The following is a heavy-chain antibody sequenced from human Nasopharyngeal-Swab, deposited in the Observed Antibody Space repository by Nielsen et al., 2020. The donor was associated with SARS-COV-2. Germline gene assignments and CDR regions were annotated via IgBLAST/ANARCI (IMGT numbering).Heavy chain of an antibody. V-gene: IGHV5-51*07. CDR3: ARQAHGDGYNF. J-gene: IGHJ4*02. CDR1: GCSFTSYW. CDR2: IYPGDSDT. D-gene: IGHD5-24*01. Sequence: GVSLKISCKGSGCSFTSYWIGWVHQMPGKGLEWMGIIYPGDSDTRYSPSFQGQVTISADKSISTAYLQWSSLKASDTALYYCARQAHGDGYNFWGQGTLVTVSS.